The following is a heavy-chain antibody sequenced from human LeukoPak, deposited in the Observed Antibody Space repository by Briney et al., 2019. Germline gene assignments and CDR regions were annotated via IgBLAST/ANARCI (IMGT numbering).Heavy chain of an antibody. CDR3: GEIAAAGNFDY. CDR2: ISGSGGST. CDR1: GFTFSSYW. Sequence: GGSLRLSCAASGFTFSSYWMSWVRQAPGKGLEWVSAISGSGGSTYYADSVKGRFTISRDNSKNTLYLQMNSLRAEDTAVYYCGEIAAAGNFDYWGQGTLVTVSS. V-gene: IGHV3-23*01. D-gene: IGHD6-13*01. J-gene: IGHJ4*02.